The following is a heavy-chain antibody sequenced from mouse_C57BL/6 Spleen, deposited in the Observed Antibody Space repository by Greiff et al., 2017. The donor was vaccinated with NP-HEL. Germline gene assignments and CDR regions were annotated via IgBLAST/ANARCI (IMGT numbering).Heavy chain of an antibody. CDR1: GYTFTSYW. D-gene: IGHD1-1*01. Sequence: VQLQQPGAELVRPGSSVKLSCKASGYTFTSYWMHWVKQRPIQGLEWIGNIDPSDSETHYNQKFKDKATLTVDKSSSTAYMQLNSLTSEDSAVYYCARDYYGSSPDYWGQGTTLTVSS. CDR3: ARDYYGSSPDY. V-gene: IGHV1-52*01. CDR2: IDPSDSET. J-gene: IGHJ2*01.